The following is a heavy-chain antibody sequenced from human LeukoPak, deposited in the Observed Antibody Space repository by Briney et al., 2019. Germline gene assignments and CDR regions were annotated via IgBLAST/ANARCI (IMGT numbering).Heavy chain of an antibody. CDR1: GFTFSDHY. Sequence: GGSLRLSCAASGFTFSDHYIDWVRQAPGKGLEWVGRARNRGNGYTTQYAASVKGRFTFSRDDSENTVYLQMNSLKAEDTAVYFCARIMGVDYGTYYFDYWGQGTLVTVSS. CDR3: ARIMGVDYGTYYFDY. D-gene: IGHD4/OR15-4a*01. J-gene: IGHJ4*02. CDR2: ARNRGNGYTT. V-gene: IGHV3-72*01.